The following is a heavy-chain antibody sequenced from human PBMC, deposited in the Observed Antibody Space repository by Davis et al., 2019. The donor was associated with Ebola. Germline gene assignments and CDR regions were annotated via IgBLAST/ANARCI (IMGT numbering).Heavy chain of an antibody. CDR1: GFTFSSYS. J-gene: IGHJ4*02. CDR3: ATSESFFDYAAYFHY. D-gene: IGHD3-16*01. CDR2: ISSDGSYI. V-gene: IGHV3-21*06. Sequence: GGSLRLSCEASGFTFSSYSMNWVRQAPGKGLEWVSSISSDGSYIFYADSAKGRFTISRNNAKNSLYLQMNSLKAEDTAVYFCATSESFFDYAAYFHYWGQGTLLTVSS.